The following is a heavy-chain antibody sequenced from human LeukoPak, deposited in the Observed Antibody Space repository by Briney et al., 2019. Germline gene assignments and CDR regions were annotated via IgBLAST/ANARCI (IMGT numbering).Heavy chain of an antibody. D-gene: IGHD3-22*01. CDR2: IYTSGST. CDR1: GGSISSGSYY. V-gene: IGHV4-61*02. Sequence: SETLSLTCTVSGGSISSGSYYWSWIRQPAGKGLEWIGRIYTSGSTNYNPSLKSRVTMSVDTSKNQFSLKLSSVTAADTAVYYCARTNYYYDSSGYYPHNWFDPWGQGTLVTVSS. CDR3: ARTNYYYDSSGYYPHNWFDP. J-gene: IGHJ5*02.